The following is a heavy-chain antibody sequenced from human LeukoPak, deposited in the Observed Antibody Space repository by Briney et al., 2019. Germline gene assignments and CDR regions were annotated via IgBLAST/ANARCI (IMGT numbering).Heavy chain of an antibody. CDR2: INHSDST. CDR3: ERVAFRAFDI. Sequence: SETLSLTCTVSGGSISSHYWSWIRQPPPKGLEWIGDINHSDSTNYNPSLTRRVTISVDTSTHQFSLTLSSVTATATAVSYCERVAFRAFDIYCRGTMLMVSS. CDR1: GGSISSHY. V-gene: IGHV4-59*11. J-gene: IGHJ3*02. D-gene: IGHD3-3*02.